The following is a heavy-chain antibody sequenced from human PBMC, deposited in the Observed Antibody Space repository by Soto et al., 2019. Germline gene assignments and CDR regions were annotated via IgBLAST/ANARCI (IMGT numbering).Heavy chain of an antibody. Sequence: QVQLVESGGGVVQPGRSLRLSCAASGFTFSSYGMHWVRQAPGKGLECVAVISYDGSHKYYADSVKGRFTISRDNSKNTLYLQMNSQRAEDTAVYYCAKDRESYTSSSYFFDYWGQGTLVTVSS. CDR2: ISYDGSHK. CDR1: GFTFSSYG. D-gene: IGHD6-6*01. V-gene: IGHV3-30*18. CDR3: AKDRESYTSSSYFFDY. J-gene: IGHJ4*02.